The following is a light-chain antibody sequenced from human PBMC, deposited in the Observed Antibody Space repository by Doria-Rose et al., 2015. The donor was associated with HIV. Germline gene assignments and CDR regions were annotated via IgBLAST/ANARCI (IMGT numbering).Light chain of an antibody. V-gene: IGKV3-11*01. J-gene: IGKJ3*01. CDR3: QQRSNWPPIFT. CDR1: QRVRSN. Sequence: EIVLTQSPATLSLSPGERATLSCRASQRVRSNLAWYQQKPGQAPRLLIYDASNRATGIPARFSGSGSGTDFTLTISSLEPEDFAVYFCQQRSNWPPIFTFGPGTKVDI. CDR2: DAS.